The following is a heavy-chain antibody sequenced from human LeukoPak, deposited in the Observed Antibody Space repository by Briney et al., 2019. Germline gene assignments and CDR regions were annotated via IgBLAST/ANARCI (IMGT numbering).Heavy chain of an antibody. Sequence: SGGSLRLSCAASGFTFSYHWMTWVRQAPGKGLEWVANIKNDGAVKNYVDSVKGRFTISRDNAKNSLYLQMNSLRAEDTAVYYRAKDSYSKGDFWGQGVLVTVSS. CDR1: GFTFSYHW. CDR3: AKDSYSKGDF. D-gene: IGHD6-13*01. V-gene: IGHV3-7*01. CDR2: IKNDGAVK. J-gene: IGHJ4*02.